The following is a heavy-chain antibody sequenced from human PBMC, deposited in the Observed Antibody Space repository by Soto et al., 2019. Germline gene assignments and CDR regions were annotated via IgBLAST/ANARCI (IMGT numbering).Heavy chain of an antibody. CDR3: AKLRYFDWSSYNWFEY. J-gene: IGHJ5*01. Sequence: GGSLRLSCAASGFTFSSYAMTWVRQAPGKGLEWVSGISGSGDTTSYADSVKGRFTVSRDNSKNTLYLQMNSLRVEDTAVYYCAKLRYFDWSSYNWFEYWGQGTPLTVSS. CDR2: ISGSGDTT. V-gene: IGHV3-23*01. D-gene: IGHD3-9*01. CDR1: GFTFSSYA.